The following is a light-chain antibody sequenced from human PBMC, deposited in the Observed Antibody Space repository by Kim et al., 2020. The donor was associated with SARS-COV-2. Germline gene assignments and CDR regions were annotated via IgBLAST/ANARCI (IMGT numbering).Light chain of an antibody. J-gene: IGKJ1*01. Sequence: DIQMTQSPSTLSASVGDRVTITCRASQSISSWLAWYQQKPGKAPKLLIYKASILESGVPSRFSGSGSGTEFTLTISSLQPDDFATYYCQQYNSYPTFGQGTKVDIK. CDR1: QSISSW. CDR2: KAS. CDR3: QQYNSYPT. V-gene: IGKV1-5*03.